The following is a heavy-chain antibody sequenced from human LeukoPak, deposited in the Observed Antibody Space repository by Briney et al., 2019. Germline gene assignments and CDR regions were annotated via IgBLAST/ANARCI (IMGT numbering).Heavy chain of an antibody. CDR2: ISRSSSTI. Sequence: GGSLRLSCAASGFTFSSYSMNWVRQAPGKGLEWVSYISSSSSTTYISRSSSTIYYADSVKGRVTISRDNAKNSLYLQMNSLRAEDTAVYYCARAGKLRFLERRNCCFDYWGQGTLVTVSS. J-gene: IGHJ4*02. D-gene: IGHD3-3*01. CDR1: GFTFSSYS. V-gene: IGHV3-48*01. CDR3: ARAGKLRFLERRNCCFDY.